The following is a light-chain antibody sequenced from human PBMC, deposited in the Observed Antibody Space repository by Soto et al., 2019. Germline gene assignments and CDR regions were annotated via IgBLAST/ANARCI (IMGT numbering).Light chain of an antibody. V-gene: IGLV2-8*01. CDR2: EVS. Sequence: QSALTQPPSASGSPGQSVTISCTGTSSDVGGYNYVSWYQQHPGKAPKLMIYEVSKRPSGVPDRFSGSKSGNTASLTVSGLQPEDEADYYCSSYAGSTKSVFGTGTKVT. CDR3: SSYAGSTKSV. J-gene: IGLJ1*01. CDR1: SSDVGGYNY.